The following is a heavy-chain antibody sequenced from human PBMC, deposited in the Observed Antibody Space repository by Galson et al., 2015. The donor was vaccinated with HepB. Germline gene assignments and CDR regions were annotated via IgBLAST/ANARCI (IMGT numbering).Heavy chain of an antibody. J-gene: IGHJ4*02. V-gene: IGHV1-24*01. CDR1: GYTLNELS. Sequence: SVKVSCKVSGYTLNELSINWVRQAPGEGLEWMGGFDPEDEEIIYAQWFRGRVIMTEDTSTDTAYLELSSLRYEDTAVYYCTTDFSRSYGFWRGWGQGTQVIVSS. CDR2: FDPEDEEI. D-gene: IGHD3-3*01. CDR3: TTDFSRSYGFWRG.